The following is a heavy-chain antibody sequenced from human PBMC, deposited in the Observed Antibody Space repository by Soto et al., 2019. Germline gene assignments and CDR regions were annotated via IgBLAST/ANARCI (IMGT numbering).Heavy chain of an antibody. CDR2: IYHSGIT. CDR3: ARSVRYYIDY. Sequence: PSETLSLTCAVSGGSISSGNWWSWVRQSPGKELEWIGEIYHSGITNYNPSLKSRVTISVDNSENQLSLSLNSVTAADTAVYYCARSVRYYIDYWGQGTLVTVSS. V-gene: IGHV4-4*02. CDR1: GGSISSGNW. J-gene: IGHJ4*02.